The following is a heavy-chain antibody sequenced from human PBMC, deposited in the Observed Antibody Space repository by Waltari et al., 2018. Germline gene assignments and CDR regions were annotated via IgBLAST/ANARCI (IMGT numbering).Heavy chain of an antibody. V-gene: IGHV3-74*01. CDR3: ARDGGGNGYIHY. CDR2: VITDGSST. D-gene: IGHD3-16*01. Sequence: EVQLVESGGGLVQPGGSLRLSCEASGFTFSSSYMHWVRQAPGKGLVGVLRVITDGSSTNYADSGKGRFTISRDNGKNTLYLQMNSLRAEDAAVYYCARDGGGNGYIHYWGQGTLVTVSS. J-gene: IGHJ4*02. CDR1: GFTFSSSY.